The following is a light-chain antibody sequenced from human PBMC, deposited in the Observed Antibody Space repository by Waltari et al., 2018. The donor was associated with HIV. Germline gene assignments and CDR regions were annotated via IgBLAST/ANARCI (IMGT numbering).Light chain of an antibody. J-gene: IGLJ2*01. Sequence: QSALTQPPSASGSPGQSVTISCTGTSSDIGRYDYVSWYQQRPGKAPKLMIYGVTKRPSGVPDRFSGSKSGNTASLTVSGLQVEDEADYYCSSYAGSDNLLFGGGTELTVL. CDR1: SSDIGRYDY. CDR2: GVT. V-gene: IGLV2-8*01. CDR3: SSYAGSDNLL.